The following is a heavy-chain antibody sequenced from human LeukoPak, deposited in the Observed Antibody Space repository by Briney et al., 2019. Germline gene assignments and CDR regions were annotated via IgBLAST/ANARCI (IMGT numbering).Heavy chain of an antibody. J-gene: IGHJ6*02. CDR1: GFTFSSYG. D-gene: IGHD1-1*01. Sequence: GRSLRLSCAASGFTFSSYGMHWVRQAPGKGLEWVAVISYDGSNKYYADSVKGRFTISRDNSKNTLYLQMNSLRAEDTAVYYCAKARSFGTKYNYYYYGMDVWGQGTTVTVSS. CDR3: AKARSFGTKYNYYYYGMDV. CDR2: ISYDGSNK. V-gene: IGHV3-30*18.